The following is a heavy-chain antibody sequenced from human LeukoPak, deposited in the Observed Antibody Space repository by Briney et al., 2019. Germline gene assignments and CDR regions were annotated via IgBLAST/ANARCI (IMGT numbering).Heavy chain of an antibody. J-gene: IGHJ3*02. V-gene: IGHV3-23*01. CDR2: ISGGGST. D-gene: IGHD1-26*01. CDR1: GFTFNNYA. CDR3: AKSRWETYAVPAFDI. Sequence: GGSLRLSCAASGFTFNNYAMSWVRQAPGQGLEWVSAISGGGSTYYADSVKGRFTISRDNSKNALYLQMHSLRAEDTAVYYCAKSRWETYAVPAFDIWGQGTMVTVSS.